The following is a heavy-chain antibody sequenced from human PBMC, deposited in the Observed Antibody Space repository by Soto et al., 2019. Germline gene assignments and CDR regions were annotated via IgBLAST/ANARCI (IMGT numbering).Heavy chain of an antibody. J-gene: IGHJ6*02. V-gene: IGHV3-30-3*01. D-gene: IGHD6-13*01. Sequence: PGGSLRLSCAASGFTFSSYAMHWVRQAPGKGLEWVAVISYDGSNKYYADSVKGRFTISRDNSKNTLYLQMNSLRAEDTAVYYCARDRIAAAGKGDYYYGMDVWGQGTTVTVSS. CDR2: ISYDGSNK. CDR3: ARDRIAAAGKGDYYYGMDV. CDR1: GFTFSSYA.